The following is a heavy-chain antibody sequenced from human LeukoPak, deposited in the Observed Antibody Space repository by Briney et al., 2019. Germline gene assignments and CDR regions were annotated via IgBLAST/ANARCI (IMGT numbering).Heavy chain of an antibody. CDR1: GGSFSGYY. V-gene: IGHV4-59*12. J-gene: IGHJ4*02. D-gene: IGHD3-10*01. CDR2: IYYSGST. CDR3: SRRYYYNLGSFPFDF. Sequence: SETLSLTCAVYGGSFSGYYWSWIRQPPGKGLEWIAYIYYSGSTNYNPSLKSRVTISVDTSKNQFSLMLSSVTAADTAVYYCSRRYYYNLGSFPFDFWGQGTLVTVSS.